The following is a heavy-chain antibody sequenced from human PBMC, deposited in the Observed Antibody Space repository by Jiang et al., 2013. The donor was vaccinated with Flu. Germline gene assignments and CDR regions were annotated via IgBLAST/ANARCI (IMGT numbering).Heavy chain of an antibody. CDR1: GYSFIGYF. V-gene: IGHV1-2*02. CDR2: IKIRTGET. CDR3: ARDPDTPMPIDF. J-gene: IGHJ4*02. Sequence: GAEVKKPGASVKVSCRASGYSFIGYFIHWVRQAPGQGLEWMGWIKIRTGETNYGQRFQDRVTLTRDTSINTAYMELSGLRSADTAVYYCARDPDTPMPIDFWGQGTLVTVSS. D-gene: IGHD5-18*01.